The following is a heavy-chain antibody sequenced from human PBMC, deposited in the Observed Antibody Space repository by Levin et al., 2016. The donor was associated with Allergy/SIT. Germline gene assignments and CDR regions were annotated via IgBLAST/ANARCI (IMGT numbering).Heavy chain of an antibody. V-gene: IGHV3-9*01. D-gene: IGHD6-19*01. CDR2: ISWNSGSI. J-gene: IGHJ6*02. Sequence: GGSLRLSCAASGFTFDDYAMHWVRQAPGKGLEWVSGISWNSGSIGYADSVKGRFTISRDNAKNSLYLQMNSLRAEDTALYYCAKFSSGWSDYYYYGMDVWGQGTTVTVSS. CDR1: GFTFDDYA. CDR3: AKFSSGWSDYYYYGMDV.